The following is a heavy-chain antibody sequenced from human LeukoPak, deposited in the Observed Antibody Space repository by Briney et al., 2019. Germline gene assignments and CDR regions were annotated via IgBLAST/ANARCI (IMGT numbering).Heavy chain of an antibody. CDR3: AREDYDFWSGYSGSNDY. J-gene: IGHJ4*02. CDR2: IYYSGST. D-gene: IGHD3-3*01. CDR1: GGSISSSSYY. Sequence: SETLSLTCTVSGGSISSSSYYWGWIRQPPGKGLEWIGSIYYSGSTYYNPSLKSRVTISVDTSKNQFSLKLSSVTAADTAVYYCAREDYDFWSGYSGSNDYWGQGTLVTVSS. V-gene: IGHV4-39*07.